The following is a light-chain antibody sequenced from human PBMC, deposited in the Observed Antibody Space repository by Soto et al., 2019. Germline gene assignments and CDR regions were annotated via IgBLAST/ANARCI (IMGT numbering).Light chain of an antibody. CDR1: QSVLYNSTKKNY. Sequence: DIVMTQSPDSLAVSLGERATINCKSSQSVLYNSTKKNYLAWYQQKAGQPPKLLIYWASTRESGVPDRFSGSGSGTDFTLTISSLQAEDVAVYYCQQHYSTPLTFGQGTRLEIK. CDR2: WAS. CDR3: QQHYSTPLT. J-gene: IGKJ5*01. V-gene: IGKV4-1*01.